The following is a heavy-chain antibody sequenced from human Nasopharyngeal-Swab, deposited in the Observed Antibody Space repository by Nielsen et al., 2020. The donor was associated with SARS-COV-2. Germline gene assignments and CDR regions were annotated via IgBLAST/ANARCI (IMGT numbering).Heavy chain of an antibody. CDR1: GYSFANHW. CDR3: ARRAARDGYNYEVDP. J-gene: IGHJ5*02. Sequence: GESLKISCIGFGYSFANHWIGWVRQKPGKGLEWMGSIYPGNSDTRYSPAFHGRVIIPADKSINAAYLQWTSLRASDTAVYYCARRAARDGYNYEVDPWGQGTLVTVSS. D-gene: IGHD5-24*01. CDR2: IYPGNSDT. V-gene: IGHV5-51*01.